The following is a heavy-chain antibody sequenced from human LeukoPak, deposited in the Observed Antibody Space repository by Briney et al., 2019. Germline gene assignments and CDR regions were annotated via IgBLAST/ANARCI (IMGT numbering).Heavy chain of an antibody. CDR2: MNPNSGNI. V-gene: IGHV1-8*01. J-gene: IGHJ4*02. D-gene: IGHD3-22*01. CDR1: GYTFSIYD. CDR3: ARRSDYYDSSAYRY. Sequence: GASVNVSCKASGYTFSIYDINWVRQATGQGLEWMGWMNPNSGNIGYAQKFQGRITMTRNTSISTAYMELSSLRSDDTAVYYCARRSDYYDSSAYRYWGQGTLVTVSS.